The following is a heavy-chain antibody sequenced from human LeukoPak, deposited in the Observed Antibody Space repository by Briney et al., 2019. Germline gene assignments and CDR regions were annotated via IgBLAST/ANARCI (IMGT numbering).Heavy chain of an antibody. CDR1: GYTFTSYY. J-gene: IGHJ3*02. Sequence: ASVKVSCKASGYTFTSYYMHWVRQAPGQGLEWMGIINPSGGSTSYVQKFQGRVTMTRDTSTSTVYMELSSLRSDDTAVYYCARGGTGYSSGWLRAFDIWGQGTMVTVSS. D-gene: IGHD6-19*01. CDR2: INPSGGST. CDR3: ARGGTGYSSGWLRAFDI. V-gene: IGHV1-46*01.